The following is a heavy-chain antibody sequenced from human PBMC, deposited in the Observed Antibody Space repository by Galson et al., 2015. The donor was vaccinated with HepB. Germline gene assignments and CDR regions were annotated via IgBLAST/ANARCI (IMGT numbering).Heavy chain of an antibody. D-gene: IGHD5-12*01. CDR2: ISYDGSNK. CDR1: GFTFSSYA. Sequence: SLRLSCAASGFTFSSYAMHWVRQAPGKGLEWVAVISYDGSNKYYADSVKGRFTISRDNSKNTLYLQMNSLRAEDTAVYYCARGGYDIRETYYYYGMDVWGQGTTVTVSS. V-gene: IGHV3-30-3*01. J-gene: IGHJ6*02. CDR3: ARGGYDIRETYYYYGMDV.